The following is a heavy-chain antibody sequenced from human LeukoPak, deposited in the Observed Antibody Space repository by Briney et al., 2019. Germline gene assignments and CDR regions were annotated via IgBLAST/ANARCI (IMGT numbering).Heavy chain of an antibody. CDR1: GASISSYY. J-gene: IGHJ5*02. CDR3: ARLSDFWSGSPPKGGFDP. V-gene: IGHV4-59*05. Sequence: PSETLSLTCTVSGASISSYYWSWIRQPPGKGLEWIGSIYYSGSTYYNPSLKSRVTISVDTSKNQFSLKLSSVTAADTAVYYCARLSDFWSGSPPKGGFDPWGQGTLVTVSS. D-gene: IGHD3-3*01. CDR2: IYYSGST.